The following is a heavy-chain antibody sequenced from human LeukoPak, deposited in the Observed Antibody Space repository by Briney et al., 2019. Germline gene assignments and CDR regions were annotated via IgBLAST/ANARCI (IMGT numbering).Heavy chain of an antibody. Sequence: SGTLSLTCGVSGGSITSTNYRTWVRQPPGKGLEWIGEVNLQGSTNYNPSLMGRVAISVDMSENHISLQLTSVTAADTAVYYCAREGGPYRPLDYSGQGTLVTISS. CDR1: GGSITSTNY. CDR3: AREGGPYRPLDY. J-gene: IGHJ4*02. V-gene: IGHV4-4*02. CDR2: VNLQGST.